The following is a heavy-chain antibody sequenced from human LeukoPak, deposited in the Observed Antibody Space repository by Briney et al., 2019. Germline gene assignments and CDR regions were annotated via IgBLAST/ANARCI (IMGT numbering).Heavy chain of an antibody. CDR3: ARQNRYCSSTNCYGDLDY. CDR2: IFPDDSDT. Sequence: GESLKISCRGSGYTFSGYWIAWVRQMPGKGLEWMGIIFPDDSDTTYSPSFQGQVTMSADKSNSTAYLQWSSLKASDTAMYYCARQNRYCSSTNCYGDLDYWGQGSLVTVSS. D-gene: IGHD2-2*01. V-gene: IGHV5-51*01. J-gene: IGHJ4*02. CDR1: GYTFSGYW.